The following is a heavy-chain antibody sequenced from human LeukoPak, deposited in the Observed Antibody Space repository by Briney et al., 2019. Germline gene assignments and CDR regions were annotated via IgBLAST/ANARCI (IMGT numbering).Heavy chain of an antibody. V-gene: IGHV1-2*02. CDR3: ARGARMYYYDSSGYNDY. CDR2: INPSSGGT. CDR1: GYIFSGYY. Sequence: ASVKVSCKTPGYIFSGYYMHWVRQAPGQGLEWMGCINPSSGGTNYTQKFQGRVTMTRDTSISTAYMELSRLRSDDTAVYYCARGARMYYYDSSGYNDYWGQGTLVTVSS. J-gene: IGHJ4*02. D-gene: IGHD3-22*01.